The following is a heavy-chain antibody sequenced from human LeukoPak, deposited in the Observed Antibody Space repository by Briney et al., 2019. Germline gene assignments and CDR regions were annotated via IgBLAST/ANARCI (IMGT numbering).Heavy chain of an antibody. CDR3: AIEGDYVLSGYFDY. V-gene: IGHV4-39*02. J-gene: IGHJ4*02. Sequence: SETLSLTCTVSGGSISSSSYYWGWIRQPPGKGLEWIGSIYYSGSTYYNPSLKSRVTISVGTSKNQFSLKLSSVTAADTAVYYCAIEGDYVLSGYFDYWGQGTLVTVSS. D-gene: IGHD4-17*01. CDR1: GGSISSSSYY. CDR2: IYYSGST.